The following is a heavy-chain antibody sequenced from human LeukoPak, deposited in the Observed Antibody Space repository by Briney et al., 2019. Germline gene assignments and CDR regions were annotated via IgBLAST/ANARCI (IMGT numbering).Heavy chain of an antibody. J-gene: IGHJ4*02. V-gene: IGHV3-9*01. D-gene: IGHD1-14*01. CDR3: AKAAGTGTPPDY. CDR2: ISWNSGGI. CDR1: GFTFDDYA. Sequence: GGSLRLSCAASGFTFDDYAMHWVRQAPGKGLEWVSGISWNSGGIGYADSVKGRFTISRDNAKNSLYLQMNSLRAEDTALYYCAKAAGTGTPPDYWGQGTLVTVSS.